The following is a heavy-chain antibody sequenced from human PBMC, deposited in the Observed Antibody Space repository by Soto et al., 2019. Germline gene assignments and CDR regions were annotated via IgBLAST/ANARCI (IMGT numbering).Heavy chain of an antibody. CDR1: GLTFSDYY. CDR3: ALAGYDSNYYAVTPLSAGHF. Sequence: QVQLVVSGGGLVKPGGSLRISCAASGLTFSDYYISWIRQAPGKGLEWVSYISSSGSIIYYADSVKGRFTISRDNAKNSLYLQMNSLRAEDTAVYYCALAGYDSNYYAVTPLSAGHFWGQGTLVTVSS. CDR2: ISSSGSII. D-gene: IGHD4-4*01. V-gene: IGHV3-11*01. J-gene: IGHJ4*02.